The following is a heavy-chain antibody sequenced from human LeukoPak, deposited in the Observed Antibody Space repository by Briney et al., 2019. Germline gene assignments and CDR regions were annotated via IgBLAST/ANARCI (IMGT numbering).Heavy chain of an antibody. Sequence: QPAGSLRLSCAASGFTFSSYWMIWVRQAPGKGREGVATIKQDGSENSYVDSVKGRFTISRDNAKNSLYLQMHSLRAEDTAVYYCASAVDSYYDLWSTVTAYYLDYWGQGTLVTVSS. CDR2: IKQDGSEN. CDR1: GFTFSSYW. D-gene: IGHD3-3*01. V-gene: IGHV3-7*01. J-gene: IGHJ4*02. CDR3: ASAVDSYYDLWSTVTAYYLDY.